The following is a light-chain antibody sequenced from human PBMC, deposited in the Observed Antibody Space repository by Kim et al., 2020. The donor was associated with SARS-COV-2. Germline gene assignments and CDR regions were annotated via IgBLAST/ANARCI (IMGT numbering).Light chain of an antibody. Sequence: PGQTVIISCTGSDPNIGAGFDVHWYQQLPGTAPKLLIYDDHNRPSGVPDRFSGSRSGTSASLTITGLQAEDEADYYCLSHDSSSTLFGGGTQLTVL. CDR1: DPNIGAGFD. CDR3: LSHDSSSTL. J-gene: IGLJ2*01. V-gene: IGLV1-40*01. CDR2: DDH.